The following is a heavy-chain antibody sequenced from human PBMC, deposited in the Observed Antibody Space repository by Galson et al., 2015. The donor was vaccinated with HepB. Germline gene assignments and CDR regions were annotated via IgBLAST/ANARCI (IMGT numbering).Heavy chain of an antibody. CDR2: ISSSSIYT. Sequence: SLRLSCAASGFTFSDYYMSWIRQAPEKGLEWISYISSSSIYTNYADSVKGRFTISRDNAKNSLYLQMNSLRAEDTAAYYCARVADVDYGDHSHFDHWGQGTLVTVSS. D-gene: IGHD4-17*01. CDR3: ARVADVDYGDHSHFDH. J-gene: IGHJ4*02. V-gene: IGHV3-11*06. CDR1: GFTFSDYY.